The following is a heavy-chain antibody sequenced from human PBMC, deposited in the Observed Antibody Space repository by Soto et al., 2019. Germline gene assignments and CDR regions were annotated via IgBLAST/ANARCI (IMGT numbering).Heavy chain of an antibody. Sequence: QVPLVQSGAEVKKPGSSVKVSCKASGGTFSSYAISWVRQAPGQGLEWMGGIIPIFGTANYAQKFQGRVTITADESTSTAYMELSSLRSEDTAVYYCARDPCSGGSCSGVAFDIWGQGTMVTVSS. CDR1: GGTFSSYA. D-gene: IGHD2-15*01. CDR2: IIPIFGTA. CDR3: ARDPCSGGSCSGVAFDI. V-gene: IGHV1-69*01. J-gene: IGHJ3*02.